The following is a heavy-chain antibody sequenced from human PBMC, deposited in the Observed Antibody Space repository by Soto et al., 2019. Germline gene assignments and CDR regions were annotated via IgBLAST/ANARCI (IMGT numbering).Heavy chain of an antibody. CDR3: AKGGQYTYYYNGMDV. CDR2: ISGSGGST. CDR1: GFTFSSYA. Sequence: GGSLRLFCAASGFTFSSYAMSWVRQAPGKGLEWVSAISGSGGSTYYADSVKGRFTISRDNSKNTLYLQMNSLRAEDTAVYYCAKGGQYTYYYNGMDVWGQGTTVTVS. D-gene: IGHD2-2*02. V-gene: IGHV3-23*01. J-gene: IGHJ6*02.